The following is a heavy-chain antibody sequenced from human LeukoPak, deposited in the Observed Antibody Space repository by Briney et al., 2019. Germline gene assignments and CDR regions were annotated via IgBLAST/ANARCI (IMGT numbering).Heavy chain of an antibody. D-gene: IGHD3-10*01. CDR3: ARSEERDGSGDY. J-gene: IGHJ4*02. CDR2: MNPNSGNT. CDR1: GGTFSSHD. V-gene: IGHV1-8*01. Sequence: ASVKVSCKASGGTFSSHDINWVRQATGQGLEWMGWMNPNSGNTGYAQKFQGRVTMTMNTSISTAYMELSSLRSEDTAVYYCARSEERDGSGDYWGQGTLVTVSS.